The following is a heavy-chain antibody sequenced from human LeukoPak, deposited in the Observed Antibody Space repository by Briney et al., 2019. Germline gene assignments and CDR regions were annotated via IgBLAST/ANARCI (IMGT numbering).Heavy chain of an antibody. D-gene: IGHD2-15*01. CDR2: ISYAGSNE. Sequence: GGSLRLSCAASGFTFSGYHMNWVRQAPGKGLEWVAFISYAGSNEHYADSVKGRFTISRENPKNTLYLQMNSLRGEDTAVYFCANGQRRGGRNGNFEYRGQGTLVTVSS. V-gene: IGHV3-30*18. J-gene: IGHJ4*02. CDR3: ANGQRRGGRNGNFEY. CDR1: GFTFSGYH.